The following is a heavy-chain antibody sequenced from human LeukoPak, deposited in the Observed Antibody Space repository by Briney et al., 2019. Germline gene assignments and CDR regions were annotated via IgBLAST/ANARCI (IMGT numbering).Heavy chain of an antibody. CDR2: ISGDGRNI. J-gene: IGHJ4*02. V-gene: IGHV3-74*01. D-gene: IGHD3-22*01. CDR1: GFTFSSYW. Sequence: PGGSLRLSCVASGFTFSSYWMHWVRHDPWKGLVWVSRISGDGRNINYADSVRGRFTISRDNAKNTLYLQMNTLRVEDTAVYYCARDRDFYESKAFDYWGQGTLVTVSS. CDR3: ARDRDFYESKAFDY.